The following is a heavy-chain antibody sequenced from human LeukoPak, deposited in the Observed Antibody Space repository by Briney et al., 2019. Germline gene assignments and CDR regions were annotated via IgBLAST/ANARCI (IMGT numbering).Heavy chain of an antibody. CDR3: ARDSGPTTGTTFRYYYYYMDV. D-gene: IGHD1-1*01. J-gene: IGHJ6*03. Sequence: SETLSLTCTVSGGSISSGGYYWSWIRQHPGKGLEWIGYIYYSGSTYYNPSLKSRVTISVDTSKNQFSLKLSSVTAADTAVYYCARDSGPTTGTTFRYYYYYMDVWGKGTTVTVSS. V-gene: IGHV4-31*03. CDR2: IYYSGST. CDR1: GGSISSGGYY.